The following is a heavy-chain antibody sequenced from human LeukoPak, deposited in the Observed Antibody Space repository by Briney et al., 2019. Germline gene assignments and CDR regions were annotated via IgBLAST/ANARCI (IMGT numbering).Heavy chain of an antibody. CDR3: ATDRGWRTSGYYLYYFEY. Sequence: GGSLRLSCAASGFTFSSYAMSWVRQAPGKGLEWVSVIYSGGSTSYADSVKGRFTISRDNTMNSLYLQMSSLRAEDTAVYYCATDRGWRTSGYYLYYFEYWGQGTLVTYSS. J-gene: IGHJ4*02. CDR1: GFTFSSYA. CDR2: IYSGGST. V-gene: IGHV3-23*03. D-gene: IGHD3-3*01.